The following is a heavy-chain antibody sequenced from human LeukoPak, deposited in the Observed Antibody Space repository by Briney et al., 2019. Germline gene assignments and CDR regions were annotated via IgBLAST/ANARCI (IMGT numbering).Heavy chain of an antibody. CDR2: INHSGST. CDR3: ARRGMGPGVFDY. J-gene: IGHJ4*02. V-gene: IGHV4-34*01. Sequence: PSETLSLTCAVYGGSFSGYYWSWIRQPPGKGLEWIGEINHSGSTNYNPSLKSRVTISVDTSKNQFSLKLSSVTAADTAVYYCARRGMGPGVFDYWGQGTLVTVSS. D-gene: IGHD3-10*01. CDR1: GGSFSGYY.